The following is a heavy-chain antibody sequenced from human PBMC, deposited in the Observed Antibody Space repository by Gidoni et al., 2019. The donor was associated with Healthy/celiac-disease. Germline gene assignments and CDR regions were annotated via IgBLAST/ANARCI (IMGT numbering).Heavy chain of an antibody. D-gene: IGHD4-17*01. J-gene: IGHJ6*02. CDR2: IDPSDSYT. CDR3: ARRPTVTLGHYYYYYGMDV. V-gene: IGHV5-10-1*03. Sequence: EVQLVQSGAEVKQPGESLRISCKGSGYSFTSYWISWVRQMPGKGLEWMGRIDPSDSYTNYSPSFQGHVTISADKSISTAYLQWSSLKASDTAMYYCARRPTVTLGHYYYYYGMDVWGQGTTVTVSS. CDR1: GYSFTSYW.